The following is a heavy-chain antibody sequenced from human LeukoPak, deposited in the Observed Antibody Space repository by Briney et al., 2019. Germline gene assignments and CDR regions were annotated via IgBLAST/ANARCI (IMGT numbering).Heavy chain of an antibody. D-gene: IGHD3-22*01. CDR2: ISYDGSNK. J-gene: IGHJ4*02. CDR3: AKMGLYDSSGYYGDY. Sequence: GGSLRLSRAASGFTFSSYGMHWVRQAPGKGLEWVAVISYDGSNKYYADSVKGRFTISRDNSKNTLYLQMNSLRAEDTAVYYCAKMGLYDSSGYYGDYWGQGTLVTVSS. V-gene: IGHV3-30*18. CDR1: GFTFSSYG.